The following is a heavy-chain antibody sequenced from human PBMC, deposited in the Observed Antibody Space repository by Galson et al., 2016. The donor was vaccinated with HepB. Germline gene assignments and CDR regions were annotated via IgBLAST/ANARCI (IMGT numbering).Heavy chain of an antibody. CDR3: ARDDSYCGVDCYRHFVH. V-gene: IGHV1-69*08. CDR2: MIPILDRP. D-gene: IGHD2-21*02. Sequence: SVKVSCKASGGSSIAYTISWLRQAPGQGLEWLGRMIPILDRPNYAQSFQDRLTITADKYTNTAYMELNSLISDDTAVYYCARDDSYCGVDCYRHFVHRGQGTLVTVSS. J-gene: IGHJ5*02. CDR1: GGSSIAYT.